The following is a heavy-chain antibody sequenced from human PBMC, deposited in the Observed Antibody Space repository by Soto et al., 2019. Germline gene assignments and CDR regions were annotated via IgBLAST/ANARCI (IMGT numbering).Heavy chain of an antibody. CDR2: IIPIFGKA. J-gene: IGHJ5*01. D-gene: IGHD1-26*01. CDR1: GGTFRSDA. Sequence: SVKVSCKASGGTFRSDAFTWVRQAPGQGLEWVGGIIPIFGKATYAQKFQDRVKFTADESTNTTYMELSSLRSEDTATYYCARGVTGGTYDSWGPGTLVTVSS. CDR3: ARGVTGGTYDS. V-gene: IGHV1-69*13.